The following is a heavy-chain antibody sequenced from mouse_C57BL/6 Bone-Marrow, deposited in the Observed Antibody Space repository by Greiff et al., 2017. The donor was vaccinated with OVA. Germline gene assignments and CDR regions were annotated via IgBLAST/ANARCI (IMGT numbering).Heavy chain of an antibody. V-gene: IGHV7-1*01. CDR1: GFTFSAFY. D-gene: IGHD2-5*01. CDR3: ARDAYYYSNYVWYFDV. CDR2: SRNTANDYTT. Sequence: EVMLVESGGGLVQSGRSLRLSCATSGFTFSAFYMEWVRQAPGKGLEWIAASRNTANDYTTEYSASVKGRFIVSRDTSQSILYLQMNALRAEDTATYYCARDAYYYSNYVWYFDVWGTGTTVTVSS. J-gene: IGHJ1*03.